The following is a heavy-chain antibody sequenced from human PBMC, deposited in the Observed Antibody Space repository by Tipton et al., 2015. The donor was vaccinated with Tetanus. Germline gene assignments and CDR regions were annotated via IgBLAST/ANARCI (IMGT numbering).Heavy chain of an antibody. J-gene: IGHJ6*02. CDR2: IYYSGST. D-gene: IGHD5-12*01. Sequence: TLSLTCTVSGGSVSSGSYYWSWIRQPPGKGLEWIGYIYYSGSTNYNPSLKSRVTISVDTSKNQFSLKLSSVTAADTAVYYCARASESGYDYSYGMDVWGQGTTVTVSS. CDR1: GGSVSSGSYY. CDR3: ARASESGYDYSYGMDV. V-gene: IGHV4-61*01.